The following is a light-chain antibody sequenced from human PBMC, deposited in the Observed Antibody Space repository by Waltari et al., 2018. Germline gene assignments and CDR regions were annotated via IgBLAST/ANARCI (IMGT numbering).Light chain of an antibody. V-gene: IGLV4-69*01. CDR3: QTGGHGTWV. Sequence: LVLTQSPSASASLGASVKLTCSLSSGYSSNVIAWLQQQPGKGPRYLMKVNSDGSHRKGDEIPDRFSASNSGTEYYLTIASLQSEDEAYYYCQTGGHGTWVFGGGTKLTVL. CDR2: VNSDGSH. CDR1: SGYSSNV. J-gene: IGLJ3*02.